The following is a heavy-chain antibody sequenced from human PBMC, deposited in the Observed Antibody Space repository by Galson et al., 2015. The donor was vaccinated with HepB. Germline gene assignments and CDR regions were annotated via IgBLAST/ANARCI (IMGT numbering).Heavy chain of an antibody. J-gene: IGHJ6*02. CDR3: ARGLRYFDWLSYYGMDV. CDR1: GYTFTGYY. CDR2: INPNSGGT. D-gene: IGHD3-9*01. V-gene: IGHV1-2*04. Sequence: SVKVSCKASGYTFTGYYMHWVRQAPGQGLEWTGWINPNSGGTNYAQKFQGWVTMTRDTSISTAYMELSRLRSDDTAVYYCARGLRYFDWLSYYGMDVWGQGTTVTVPS.